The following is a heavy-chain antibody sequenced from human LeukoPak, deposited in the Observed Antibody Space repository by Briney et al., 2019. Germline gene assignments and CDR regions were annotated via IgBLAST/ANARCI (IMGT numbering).Heavy chain of an antibody. CDR2: IYTSGST. Sequence: SETLSHTCTVSGGSISSGSYYWSWIRQPAGKGLEWIGRIYTSGSTNYNPSLKSRVTISVDTSKNQFSLKLSSVTAADTAVYYCAREYSYSNYYFDYWGQGTLVTVSS. CDR1: GGSISSGSYY. D-gene: IGHD4-11*01. CDR3: AREYSYSNYYFDY. J-gene: IGHJ4*02. V-gene: IGHV4-61*02.